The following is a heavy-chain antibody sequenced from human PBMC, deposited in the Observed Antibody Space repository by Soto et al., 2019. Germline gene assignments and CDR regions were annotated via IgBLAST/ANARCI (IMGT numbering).Heavy chain of an antibody. CDR2: IYCSGST. CDR1: GGSISSGGYY. D-gene: IGHD2-2*01. J-gene: IGHJ3*01. Sequence: SETLSLTCTVSGGSISSGGYYWSWIRQHPGKGLEWTGYIYCSGSTYYNPSLKSRPTISVDTSMNQFSLTLTSVTAADTAVYFCAREAPAASDAFDVWGKGTMVTVSS. CDR3: AREAPAASDAFDV. V-gene: IGHV4-31*03.